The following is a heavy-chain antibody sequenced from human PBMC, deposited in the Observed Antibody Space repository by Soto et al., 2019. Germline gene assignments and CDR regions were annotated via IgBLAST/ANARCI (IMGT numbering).Heavy chain of an antibody. CDR3: AREAAAGTNRFDP. J-gene: IGHJ5*02. CDR2: VIPIFGTT. V-gene: IGHV1-69*13. Sequence: GASVKVSCKASGGTFSSFAIIWVRQAPGQGLEWMGGVIPIFGTTDYAQKFQGRVTIIADESTSTAYMELSSLRSEDTAVYYCAREAAAGTNRFDPWGQGTLVTDSS. CDR1: GGTFSSFA. D-gene: IGHD6-13*01.